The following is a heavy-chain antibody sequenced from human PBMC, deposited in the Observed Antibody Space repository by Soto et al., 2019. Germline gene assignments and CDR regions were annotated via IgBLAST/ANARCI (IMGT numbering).Heavy chain of an antibody. D-gene: IGHD5-12*01. J-gene: IGHJ5*02. V-gene: IGHV1-18*01. Sequence: QVQLVQSGAEVKKPGASVKVSCKASGYTFTSYGISWVRQAPGQGLEWMGWISAYNGNTNYAHKLQGRVTMTTDTATSTAYMGRRSRRSADAGVGCCAGGGWSGYGQGFEPLGQGALVNASS. CDR2: ISAYNGNT. CDR1: GYTFTSYG. CDR3: AGGGWSGYGQGFEP.